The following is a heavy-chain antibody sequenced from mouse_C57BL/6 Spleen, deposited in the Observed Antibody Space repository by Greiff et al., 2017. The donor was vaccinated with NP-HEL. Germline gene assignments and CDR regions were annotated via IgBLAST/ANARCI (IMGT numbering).Heavy chain of an antibody. CDR2: ISSGSSTI. J-gene: IGHJ1*03. Sequence: EVHLVESGGGLVKPGGSLTLSCAASGFTFSDYGMHWVRQAPEKGLEWVAYISSGSSTIYYADTVKGRFTISRDDAKNTLFLQMTSLRSEDTAMYYCAKFYYGSSYRYFDVWGTGTTVTVSS. CDR3: AKFYYGSSYRYFDV. D-gene: IGHD1-1*01. V-gene: IGHV5-17*01. CDR1: GFTFSDYG.